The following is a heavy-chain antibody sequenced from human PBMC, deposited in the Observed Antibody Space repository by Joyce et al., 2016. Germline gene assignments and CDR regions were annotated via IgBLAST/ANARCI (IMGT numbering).Heavy chain of an antibody. D-gene: IGHD3/OR15-3a*01. J-gene: IGHJ4*02. CDR3: ERDYRFGLFDY. CDR2: MNTDGSKK. V-gene: IGHV3-7*01. CDR1: GFTFSQYW. Sequence: EVQLVESGGGLVQPGGSLRLSCAASGFTFSQYWMSWVRQAPGKGLEWLANMNTDGSKKDYVDSVKGRFTISRDNAKNSLYLQMDSLRAEDTAVYYCERDYRFGLFDYWGQGTLVTVSS.